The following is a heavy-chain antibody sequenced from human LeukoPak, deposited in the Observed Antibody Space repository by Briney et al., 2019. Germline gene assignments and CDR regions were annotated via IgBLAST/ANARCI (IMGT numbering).Heavy chain of an antibody. D-gene: IGHD3-22*01. CDR1: GYSFTNYW. Sequence: GESLKISCKGSGYSFTNYWIGWVRQMPGKGLEWTGIIFPGDSDTRYSPSFQGQVTISADKSISTAYLQWSSLKVSDTAIYYCARGDSSGTTEYFHYWGQGTLVTVSS. J-gene: IGHJ1*01. CDR3: ARGDSSGTTEYFHY. V-gene: IGHV5-51*01. CDR2: IFPGDSDT.